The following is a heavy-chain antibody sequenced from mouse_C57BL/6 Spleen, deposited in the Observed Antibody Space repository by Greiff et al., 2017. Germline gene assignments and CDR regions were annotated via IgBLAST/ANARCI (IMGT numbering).Heavy chain of an antibody. CDR2: IDPSDSET. J-gene: IGHJ4*01. CDR3: ARLSYYGSSYLHAMDY. D-gene: IGHD1-1*01. CDR1: GYTFTSYW. V-gene: IGHV1-52*01. Sequence: QVQLQQPGAELVRPGSSVKLSCKASGYTFTSYWMHWVKQRPIQGLEWIGNIDPSDSETHYNQKFKDKATLTVDKSSSTAYMQLSSLTSEDSAVYYCARLSYYGSSYLHAMDYWGQGTSVTVSS.